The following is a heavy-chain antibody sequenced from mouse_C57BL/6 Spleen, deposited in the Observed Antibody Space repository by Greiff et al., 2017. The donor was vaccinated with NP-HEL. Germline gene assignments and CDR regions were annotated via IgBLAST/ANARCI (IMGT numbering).Heavy chain of an antibody. J-gene: IGHJ4*01. V-gene: IGHV5-12*01. Sequence: EVQGVESGGGLVQPGGSLKLSCAASGFTFSDYYMYWVRQTPEKRLEWVAYISNGGGSTYYPDTVKGRFTISRDNAKNTLYLQMSRLKSEDTAMYYCARRPGSSPCYYAMDYWGQGTSVTVSS. D-gene: IGHD1-1*01. CDR2: ISNGGGST. CDR3: ARRPGSSPCYYAMDY. CDR1: GFTFSDYY.